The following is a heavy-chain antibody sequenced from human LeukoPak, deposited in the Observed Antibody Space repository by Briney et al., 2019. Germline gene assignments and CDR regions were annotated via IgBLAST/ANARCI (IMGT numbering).Heavy chain of an antibody. CDR2: ISWNSGSI. V-gene: IGHV3-9*01. D-gene: IGHD3-9*01. J-gene: IGHJ4*02. CDR1: GFTFDDYA. CDR3: AKDISYDILTGYPDY. Sequence: GGPLRLSCAASGFTFDDYAMHWVRQAPGEGLEWVSGISWNSGSIGYADSVKGRFTISRDNAKNSLYLQMNSLRAEDTALYYCAKDISYDILTGYPDYWGQGTLVTVSS.